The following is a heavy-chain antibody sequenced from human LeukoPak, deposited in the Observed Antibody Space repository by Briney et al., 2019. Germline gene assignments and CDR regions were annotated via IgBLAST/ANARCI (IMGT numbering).Heavy chain of an antibody. CDR1: GGSISSYY. V-gene: IGHV4-59*08. Sequence: SETLSLTCSVSGGSISSYYWNWIRQPPGKGLEWIGYIYYSGSTKYNPSLKSRVTISVDTSKNQFSLKLSSVTAADTAVYYCARRNGDYGDAFDIWGQGTMVTVSS. J-gene: IGHJ3*02. CDR2: IYYSGST. CDR3: ARRNGDYGDAFDI. D-gene: IGHD4-17*01.